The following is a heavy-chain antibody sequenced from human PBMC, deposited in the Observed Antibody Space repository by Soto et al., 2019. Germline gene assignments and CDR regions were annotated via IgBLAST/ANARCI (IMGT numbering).Heavy chain of an antibody. J-gene: IGHJ6*02. CDR3: ARNGTYSYSLSHHSGMDV. CDR1: GGTFGNFI. V-gene: IGHV1-69*13. CDR2: IVPMLGTP. Sequence: SVKVSCKASGGTFGNFIMNWVRQTPGQGLEWMGGIVPMLGTPTYAEKFKGRVRISATGSTSATYMELTSLRSEDTAIYYCARNGTYSYSLSHHSGMDVWGQGTTVTVSS. D-gene: IGHD5-18*01.